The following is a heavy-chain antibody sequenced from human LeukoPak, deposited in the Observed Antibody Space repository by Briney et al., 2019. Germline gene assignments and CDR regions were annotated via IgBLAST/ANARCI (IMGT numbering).Heavy chain of an antibody. V-gene: IGHV1-2*02. CDR1: GYTFTGYY. Sequence: GASVKVFCKASGYTFTGYYMHWVRRAPAQGLEGMGGINYNSGGTNYAQKFQGRVTMTRDTSICTAYMVLSRLRSDDTAVYYCARDVENYGDYWGQGTLVTVSS. J-gene: IGHJ4*02. CDR3: ARDVENYGDY. CDR2: INYNSGGT.